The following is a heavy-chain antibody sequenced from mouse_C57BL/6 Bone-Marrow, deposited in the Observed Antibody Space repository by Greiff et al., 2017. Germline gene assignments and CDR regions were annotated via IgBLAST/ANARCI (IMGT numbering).Heavy chain of an antibody. V-gene: IGHV5-4*01. J-gene: IGHJ3*01. CDR2: ISAGGSYT. Sequence: EVKLMESGGGLVKPGGSLKLSCEASGFTFSSYAMSWVRQTPEKRLEWVATISAGGSYTYYPDNVKGRFTISRDTAKNNLYMQLSHLKSEDTAMYYCARDPGAWIAYWGQGTLVTVSA. CDR3: ARDPGAWIAY. CDR1: GFTFSSYA.